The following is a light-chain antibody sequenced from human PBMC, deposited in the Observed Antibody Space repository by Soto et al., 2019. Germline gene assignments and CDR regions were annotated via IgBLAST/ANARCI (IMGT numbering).Light chain of an antibody. J-gene: IGKJ4*01. CDR3: QQYNNWPPLT. CDR2: AAS. Sequence: EIVMTQSPATLSVSPGEGATLSCRASQSVSSNLAWYQQKPGQAPRLLIYAASTRATAIPARFSGSGSGTEFTLSISSLQSEDFAVYYCQQYNNWPPLTFGGGTKVEIK. V-gene: IGKV3-15*01. CDR1: QSVSSN.